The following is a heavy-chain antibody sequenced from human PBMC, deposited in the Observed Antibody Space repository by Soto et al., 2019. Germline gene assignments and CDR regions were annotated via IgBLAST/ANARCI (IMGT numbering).Heavy chain of an antibody. CDR1: GYTFTGYY. J-gene: IGHJ6*02. CDR2: INPNSVCT. V-gene: IGHV1-2*02. Sequence: ASVKVSCKASGYTFTGYYMHWVRQAAGQELKWIGWINPNSVCTNYAQKFQVRVTMASDTSISTAYMELRRLRSDDTAEYYCAREVGKREGHRHFDVWGQGTTVTVSS. CDR3: AREVGKREGHRHFDV. D-gene: IGHD3-3*02.